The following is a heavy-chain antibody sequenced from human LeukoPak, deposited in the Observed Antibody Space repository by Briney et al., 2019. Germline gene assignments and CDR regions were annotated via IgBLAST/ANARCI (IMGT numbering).Heavy chain of an antibody. CDR2: IPYDGSNK. CDR3: ARGPSGYHNT. Sequence: GSLRLSCAASGFTFSTYAMHWVRQAPGKGLEWVAVIPYDGSNKYYADSVKGRFTISRENSKNRLYLQMNSLRAEDTAVYYCARGPSGYHNTGGQGTLVTVSS. CDR1: GFTFSTYA. J-gene: IGHJ4*02. V-gene: IGHV3-30*04. D-gene: IGHD5-12*01.